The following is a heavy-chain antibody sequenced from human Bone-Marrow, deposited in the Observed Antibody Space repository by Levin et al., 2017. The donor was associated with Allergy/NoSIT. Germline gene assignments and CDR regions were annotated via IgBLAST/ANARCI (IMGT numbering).Heavy chain of an antibody. Sequence: SQTLSLTCATSGDSVSSNSAAWNWIRQSPSRGLEWPGRTYYRSNWYHGYAVSVKSRITINPDTSKNQFSLQLNSVTPEDTAVDYCARDDCSGGTCLDAFDIWGQGTMVTVSS. CDR2: TYYRSNWYH. CDR1: GDSVSSNSAA. D-gene: IGHD2-15*01. J-gene: IGHJ3*02. CDR3: ARDDCSGGTCLDAFDI. V-gene: IGHV6-1*01.